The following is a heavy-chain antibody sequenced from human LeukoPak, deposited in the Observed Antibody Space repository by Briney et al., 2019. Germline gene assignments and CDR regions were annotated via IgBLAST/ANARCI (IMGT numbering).Heavy chain of an antibody. Sequence: ASVKVSCKACGYTFTSYGINWVRQATGQGLEWMGWMNPNSGNTGYAQKFQGRVTMTRNTSISTAYMELSSLRSEDTAVYYCARLRWGLLYGFDPWGQGTLVTVSS. CDR2: MNPNSGNT. CDR3: ARLRWGLLYGFDP. V-gene: IGHV1-8*02. D-gene: IGHD2-2*02. J-gene: IGHJ5*02. CDR1: GYTFTSYG.